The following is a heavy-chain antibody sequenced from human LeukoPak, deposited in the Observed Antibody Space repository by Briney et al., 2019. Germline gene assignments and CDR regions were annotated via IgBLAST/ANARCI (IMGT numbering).Heavy chain of an antibody. J-gene: IGHJ3*02. CDR1: GFIFNNNF. CDR2: IKQDGSEK. CDR3: AREETRARDAFDI. Sequence: PGGSLRLSCAASGFIFNNNFMSWVRQVPGKGLEWLANIKQDGSEKTYVDSVKGRFTIFRDNAKNLLYLQMNSLRAEDTAVYYCAREETRARDAFDIWGQGTMVTVSS. V-gene: IGHV3-7*03.